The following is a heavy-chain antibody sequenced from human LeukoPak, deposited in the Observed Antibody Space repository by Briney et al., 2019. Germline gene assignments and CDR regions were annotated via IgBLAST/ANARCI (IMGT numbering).Heavy chain of an antibody. CDR3: AKDVGSEPTAFDI. V-gene: IGHV1-69*05. CDR2: IIPIFGTA. Sequence: PWASVKVSCKASGGTFSSYAISWVRQAPGQGLEWMGGIIPIFGTANYAQKFQGRVTITTDESTSTAYMELSSLRSEDTAVYYCAKDVGSEPTAFDIWGQGTMVTVSS. CDR1: GGTFSSYA. J-gene: IGHJ3*02. D-gene: IGHD1-14*01.